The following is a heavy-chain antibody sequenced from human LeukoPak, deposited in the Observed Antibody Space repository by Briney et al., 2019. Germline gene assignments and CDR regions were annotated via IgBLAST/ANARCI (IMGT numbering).Heavy chain of an antibody. CDR1: GFTLSTYA. CDR2: ISDSGGST. J-gene: IGHJ4*02. Sequence: GGSLRLSCAASGFTLSTYAMTWVSQAPGEGLEWVSAISDSGGSTYYADSVKGRFTISRDNSKNTLYLQMNSLRAEDTAVYYCAKDDWNDIYYSYWGQGTLVTVSS. CDR3: AKDDWNDIYYSY. D-gene: IGHD1-1*01. V-gene: IGHV3-23*01.